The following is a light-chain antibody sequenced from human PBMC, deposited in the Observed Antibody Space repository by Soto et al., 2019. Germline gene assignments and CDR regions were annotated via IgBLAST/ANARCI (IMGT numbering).Light chain of an antibody. CDR2: SAS. CDR1: QSVSRK. J-gene: IGKJ4*01. CDR3: QQYHHLTRT. Sequence: EIVLTQSPGTLSLSPGERATLSCRASQSVSRKLVWYQQKPGQAPRLLIYSASTRAAGIPARFSASGSGTEFTLTITSPQSEDFAVYYCQQYHHLTRTFGGGTKVDIK. V-gene: IGKV3-15*01.